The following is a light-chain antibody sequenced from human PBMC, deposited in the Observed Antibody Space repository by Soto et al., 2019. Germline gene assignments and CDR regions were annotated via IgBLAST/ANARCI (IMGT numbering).Light chain of an antibody. V-gene: IGLV2-8*01. CDR2: EVS. Sequence: QYALTQPPSASGSPGQSVTISCTGTSSDVGGYNYVSWYQQHPGKAPKLMIYEVSERPSGVPDRFSGSKSGNTASLTVSGLQAEDEADYYRSSYAGSNNLVFGGGTKLTVL. CDR1: SSDVGGYNY. CDR3: SSYAGSNNLV. J-gene: IGLJ3*02.